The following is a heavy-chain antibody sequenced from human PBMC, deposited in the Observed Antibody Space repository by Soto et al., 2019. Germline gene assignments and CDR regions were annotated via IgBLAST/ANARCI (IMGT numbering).Heavy chain of an antibody. J-gene: IGHJ6*02. CDR3: ARALTVPAALYYYYGMDV. D-gene: IGHD2-2*01. CDR1: GGSFSGYY. CDR2: INHSGST. V-gene: IGHV4-34*01. Sequence: QVQLQQWGAGLLKPSETLSLTCAVYGGSFSGYYWSWIRQPPGKGLEWTGEINHSGSTNYNPSLKSRVTISVDTSKNQFSLKLSSVTAADTAVYYCARALTVPAALYYYYGMDVWGQGTTVTVSS.